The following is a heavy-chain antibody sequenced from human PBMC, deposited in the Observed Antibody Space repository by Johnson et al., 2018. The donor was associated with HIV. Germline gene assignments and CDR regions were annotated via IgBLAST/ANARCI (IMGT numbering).Heavy chain of an antibody. D-gene: IGHD3-10*01. CDR3: ARAADSGGLWFGEEKAFDI. V-gene: IGHV3-74*02. CDR1: GFAFSSFA. CDR2: IKSDGSSI. J-gene: IGHJ3*02. Sequence: VQVVETGGWLVQPGGSLRLSCAASGFAFSSFAVTWVRQAPGKGLVWVSRIKSDGSSISYADSVKGRFTISRDNAKNSLYLQMNSLRAEDTALYYCARAADSGGLWFGEEKAFDIWGQGTMVTVSS.